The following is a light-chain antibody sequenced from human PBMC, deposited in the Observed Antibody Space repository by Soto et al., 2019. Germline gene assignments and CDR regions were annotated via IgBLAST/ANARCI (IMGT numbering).Light chain of an antibody. Sequence: IHVTQSKSSLSASVGYRVTIACLASQNINTYLNWYQQKPGKAPKLLMFDAASLQSGVPSRFSGSGSRTDFTLTITSLQPEDFATYYCQQTSSALFPFGPVSKVAVK. CDR3: QQTSSALFP. CDR1: QNINTY. J-gene: IGKJ3*01. CDR2: DAA. V-gene: IGKV1-39*01.